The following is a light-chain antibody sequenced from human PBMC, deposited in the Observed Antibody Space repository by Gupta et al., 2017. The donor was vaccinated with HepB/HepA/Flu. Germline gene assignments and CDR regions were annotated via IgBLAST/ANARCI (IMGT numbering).Light chain of an antibody. CDR1: QIISSY. Sequence: IQFTQSPSSLSASVGDRVTITCRASQIISSYLNWYQQKPGKAPKLLIYAASSLQSGVPSRFRGSGSGTDFTLTISSLQPEDFATYYCQQSYSRWTFGQGTKVEIK. J-gene: IGKJ1*01. CDR3: QQSYSRWT. V-gene: IGKV1-39*01. CDR2: AAS.